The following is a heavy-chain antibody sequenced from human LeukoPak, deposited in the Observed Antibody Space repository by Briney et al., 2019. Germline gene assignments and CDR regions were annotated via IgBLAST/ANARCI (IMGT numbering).Heavy chain of an antibody. CDR1: GFTFSSYW. CDR3: ARDSNFYDSSSFDY. D-gene: IGHD3-22*01. Sequence: GGSLRLSCAASGFTFSSYWMSWVRQAPGKGLERVANIKQDGSEKYYVDSVKGRFTISRDNAKNSLYLQMNSLRAEDTAVYYCARDSNFYDSSSFDYWGQGTLVTVSS. CDR2: IKQDGSEK. V-gene: IGHV3-7*01. J-gene: IGHJ4*02.